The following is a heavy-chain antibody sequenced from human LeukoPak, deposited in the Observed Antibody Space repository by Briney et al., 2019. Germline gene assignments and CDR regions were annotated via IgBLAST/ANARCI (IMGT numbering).Heavy chain of an antibody. V-gene: IGHV1-2*02. CDR1: GYTFTGYY. CDR3: ARDLIMYGSESYFDDTFDI. Sequence: EASVKVSCKASGYTFTGYYMHWVRQAPGQGLEWTGWINPNSGGTNYAQKVQGRVTMTTDTSTSTAYMELRSLRSDDTAVYYCARDLIMYGSESYFDDTFDIWGQGTKVTVSS. J-gene: IGHJ3*02. D-gene: IGHD3-10*01. CDR2: INPNSGGT.